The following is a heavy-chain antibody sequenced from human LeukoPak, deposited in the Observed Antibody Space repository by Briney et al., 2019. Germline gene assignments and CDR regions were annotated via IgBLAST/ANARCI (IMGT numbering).Heavy chain of an antibody. V-gene: IGHV1-69*13. CDR1: GVTFSSYG. CDR2: IIPIFGTA. Sequence: ASVTVSCKTSGVTFSSYGISWVRQAPGQGLEWMGGIIPIFGTANYAQKFQGRVTITADESTSTAYMELSSLRSEDTAVYYCARAPLTHYGGNGGFDYWGQGTLVTVSS. J-gene: IGHJ4*02. CDR3: ARAPLTHYGGNGGFDY. D-gene: IGHD4-23*01.